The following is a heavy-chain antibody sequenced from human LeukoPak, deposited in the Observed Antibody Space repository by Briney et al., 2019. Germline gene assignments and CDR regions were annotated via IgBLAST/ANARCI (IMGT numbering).Heavy chain of an antibody. CDR2: INPSGGST. D-gene: IGHD2-2*01. J-gene: IGHJ5*02. CDR1: GYTFTSYY. CDR3: ARDPRYCSSTSCHEFLVRPIFDP. Sequence: ASVKVSCKASGYTFTSYYMHWVRQAPGQGLEWMGIINPSGGSTSYAQKFQGRVTMTRDTSTSTVYMELSSLRSEDTAVYYCARDPRYCSSTSCHEFLVRPIFDPWGQGTLVTVSS. V-gene: IGHV1-46*01.